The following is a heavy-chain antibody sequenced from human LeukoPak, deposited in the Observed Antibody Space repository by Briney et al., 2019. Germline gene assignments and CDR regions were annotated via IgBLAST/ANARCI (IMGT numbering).Heavy chain of an antibody. CDR2: INPDNGGT. Sequence: GASVKVSCRASGYTFTDYYIHWVRQAPGQGLEWMGWINPDNGGTNYAQKFQGRVTMTRDTSIRTVYMDLSRQRSDDTAVFYCTREARVGNWFDPWGQGTQVTVSS. J-gene: IGHJ5*02. D-gene: IGHD2-2*01. CDR3: TREARVGNWFDP. V-gene: IGHV1-2*02. CDR1: GYTFTDYY.